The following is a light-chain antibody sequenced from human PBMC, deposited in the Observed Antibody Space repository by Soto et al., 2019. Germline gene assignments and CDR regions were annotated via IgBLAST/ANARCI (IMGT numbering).Light chain of an antibody. CDR3: AAWDDSLNAVV. CDR2: SND. J-gene: IGLJ2*01. Sequence: QSVLTQPPSASGTPGQRVTISYSGSNSNIGIKTVSWYQHLPGTAPKVLIYSNDQWPSGVPDRFSGSKSGTSASLAISGLQSEDEADYYCAAWDDSLNAVVFGGGTQLTVL. V-gene: IGLV1-44*01. CDR1: NSNIGIKT.